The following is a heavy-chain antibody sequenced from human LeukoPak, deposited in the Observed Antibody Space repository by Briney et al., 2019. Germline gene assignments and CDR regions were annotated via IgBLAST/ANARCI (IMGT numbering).Heavy chain of an antibody. Sequence: GGSLRLSCAASGFTFSSYGMPWVRQAPGKGLEWVAVISYDGSNKYYADSVKGRFTISRDNSKNTLYLQMNSLRAEDTAVYYCAKDCITGRIYYGMDVWGQGTTVTVSS. CDR2: ISYDGSNK. D-gene: IGHD1-20*01. V-gene: IGHV3-30*18. CDR3: AKDCITGRIYYGMDV. J-gene: IGHJ6*02. CDR1: GFTFSSYG.